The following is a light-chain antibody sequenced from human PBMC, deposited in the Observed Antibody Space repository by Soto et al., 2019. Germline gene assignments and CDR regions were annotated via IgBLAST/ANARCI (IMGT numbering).Light chain of an antibody. J-gene: IGKJ1*01. CDR3: QQYGTSPRT. V-gene: IGKV3-20*01. CDR2: AAS. Sequence: EIVVTQSPVTLSLSPGERATLSCRASQSLSSAYLVWYQQKPGQAPRLLMFAASSRATGTPDRFSGSGSGTDFTLTISRLEPEDFAVYYCQQYGTSPRTFGQGTKVEIK. CDR1: QSLSSAY.